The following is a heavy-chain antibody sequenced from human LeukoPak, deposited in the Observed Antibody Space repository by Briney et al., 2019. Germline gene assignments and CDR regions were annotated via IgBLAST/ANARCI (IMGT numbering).Heavy chain of an antibody. V-gene: IGHV4-4*02. CDR3: ARGKHSSSWSYYFDY. CDR2: IYHTGTT. J-gene: IGHJ4*02. CDR1: GGSISSSNW. Sequence: PSETLSLTCAVSGGSISSSNWWSWVRQPPGEGLEWIGEIYHTGTTNYNPSLKSRVTISVDRSKNQFSLKLSSVTAADTAVYYCARGKHSSSWSYYFDYWGQGTLVTVSS. D-gene: IGHD6-13*01.